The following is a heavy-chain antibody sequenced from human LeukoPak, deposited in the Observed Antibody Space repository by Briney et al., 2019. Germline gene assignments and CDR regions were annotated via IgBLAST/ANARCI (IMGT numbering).Heavy chain of an antibody. CDR3: AKVKIQLWFDY. J-gene: IGHJ4*02. CDR2: IRYDGNNK. CDR1: GFTFGSCA. D-gene: IGHD5-18*01. Sequence: GRSLRLSCETSGFTFGSCAMHWVRQAPGKGLEWVAFIRYDGNNKYYADSVKGRFTISRDNSKNTLYLQMNSLRAEDTAVYYCAKVKIQLWFDYWGQGTLVTVSS. V-gene: IGHV3-30*02.